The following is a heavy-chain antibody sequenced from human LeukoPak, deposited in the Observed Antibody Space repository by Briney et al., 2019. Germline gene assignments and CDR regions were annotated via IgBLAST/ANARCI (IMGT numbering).Heavy chain of an antibody. CDR3: ARVTPNSYGLISGFGLDAFDI. CDR2: IYYSGST. D-gene: IGHD5-18*01. CDR1: GGSISSYY. Sequence: PSETLSLTCTVSGGSISSYYWSWIRQPPGKGLEWIGYIYYSGSTNYNPSLKSRVTISVDTSKNQFSLKLSSVTAADTAVYYCARVTPNSYGLISGFGLDAFDIWGQGTMVTVSS. J-gene: IGHJ3*02. V-gene: IGHV4-59*01.